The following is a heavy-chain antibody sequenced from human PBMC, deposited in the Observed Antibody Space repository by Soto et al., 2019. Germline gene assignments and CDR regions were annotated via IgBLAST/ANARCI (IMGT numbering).Heavy chain of an antibody. J-gene: IGHJ4*02. CDR2: IDYSGTA. D-gene: IGHD1-1*01. V-gene: IGHV4-31*03. CDR1: GGSISSGGYY. CDR3: ARGTKVASFDN. Sequence: QVQLQESGPGLGKPSQTLSLTCTVSGGSISSGGYYWSWIRQRPGKGLEWIGYIDYSGTAYYNPSLKSRVTISGDTSNNHFSLNLSSVTAADTAVYYCARGTKVASFDNWGRGTLVTVSS.